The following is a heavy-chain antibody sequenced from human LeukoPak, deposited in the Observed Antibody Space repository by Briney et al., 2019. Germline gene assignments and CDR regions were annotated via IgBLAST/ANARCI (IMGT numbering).Heavy chain of an antibody. J-gene: IGHJ6*03. Sequence: SQTLSLTCDISGDSVSSNSAVWNWIRQSPSRGLEWLGRTYYRSKWYNDYAVSVKSRISINPDTSKNQFSLKLSSVTAADTAVYYCARVRLDFWSGTQFYYMDVWGKGTTVTVSS. CDR1: GDSVSSNSAV. D-gene: IGHD3-3*01. CDR3: ARVRLDFWSGTQFYYMDV. V-gene: IGHV6-1*01. CDR2: TYYRSKWYN.